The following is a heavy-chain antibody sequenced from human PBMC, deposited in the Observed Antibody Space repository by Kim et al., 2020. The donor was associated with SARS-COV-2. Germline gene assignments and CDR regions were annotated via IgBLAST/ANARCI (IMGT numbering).Heavy chain of an antibody. J-gene: IGHJ6*02. CDR3: ARVSVVGAGSYYYYYGMGV. CDR1: GFTFSSYA. Sequence: GGSLRLSCAASGFTFSSYAMHWVRQAPGKGLEWVAVISYDGSNKYYADSVKGRFTISRDNSKNTLYLQMNSLRAEDTAVYYCARVSVVGAGSYYYYYGMGVWGQGTTVTVSS. V-gene: IGHV3-30*04. D-gene: IGHD1-26*01. CDR2: ISYDGSNK.